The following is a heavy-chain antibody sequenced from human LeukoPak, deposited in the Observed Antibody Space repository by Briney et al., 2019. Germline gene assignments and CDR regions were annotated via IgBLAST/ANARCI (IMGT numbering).Heavy chain of an antibody. J-gene: IGHJ4*02. CDR1: GYTFTSYA. V-gene: IGHV1-3*01. D-gene: IGHD6-19*01. CDR2: INAGNGNT. Sequence: ASVKVSCKASGYTFTSYAMHWVRQAPGERLECRGWINAGNGNTKYSQKFQGRVTITRDTSASTAYMELSSLRSEDTAVYYCARDIGSGWGNYFDYWGQGTLVTVSS. CDR3: ARDIGSGWGNYFDY.